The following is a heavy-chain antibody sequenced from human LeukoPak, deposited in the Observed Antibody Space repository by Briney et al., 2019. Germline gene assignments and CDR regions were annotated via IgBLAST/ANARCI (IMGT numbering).Heavy chain of an antibody. Sequence: ESGPTLVKPTQTLTLTCTFSGFSLSTSGMCVSWIRQPPGKALEWLARIDWDDDKYYSTSLKTRLTISKDTSKNQVVLTMTNMDPVDTATYYCARTHLGAENDDSIDYWGQGTLVTVSS. CDR2: IDWDDDK. CDR3: ARTHLGAENDDSIDY. J-gene: IGHJ4*02. D-gene: IGHD3-22*01. V-gene: IGHV2-70*11. CDR1: GFSLSTSGMC.